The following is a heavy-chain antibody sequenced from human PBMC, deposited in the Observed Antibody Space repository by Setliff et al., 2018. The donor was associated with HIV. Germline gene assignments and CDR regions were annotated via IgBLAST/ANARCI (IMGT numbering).Heavy chain of an antibody. CDR3: AKKTAAYTSGSWLHY. V-gene: IGHV3-33*03. CDR1: GFTFSSYG. Sequence: PGGSLRLSCVASGFTFSSYGMHWVRQAPGKGLEWVAVIWYDGSNKYYADSVKGRFTISRDNAKNSLDLQMNSLRAEDTAVYYCAKKTAAYTSGSWLHYWGQGTLVTVSS. J-gene: IGHJ4*02. D-gene: IGHD3-10*01. CDR2: IWYDGSNK.